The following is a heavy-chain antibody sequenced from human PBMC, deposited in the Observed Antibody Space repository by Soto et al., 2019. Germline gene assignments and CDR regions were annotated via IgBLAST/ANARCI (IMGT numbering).Heavy chain of an antibody. D-gene: IGHD2-2*01. V-gene: IGHV4-59*01. CDR1: GGSISSYY. Sequence: SETLSLTCTVSGGSISSYYWSWIRQPPGKGLEWIGYIYYSGSTNYNPSLKSRVTISVDTSKNQFSLKLSSVTAADTAVYYCARGGYQLLSDYYYYGMDVWGQGTTVTVYS. J-gene: IGHJ6*02. CDR3: ARGGYQLLSDYYYYGMDV. CDR2: IYYSGST.